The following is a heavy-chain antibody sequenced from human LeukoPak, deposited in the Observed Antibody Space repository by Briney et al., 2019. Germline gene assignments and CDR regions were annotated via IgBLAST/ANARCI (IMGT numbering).Heavy chain of an antibody. CDR3: AKDLGSGKPYYFDY. Sequence: GGSLRLSCAASGFTFSSYGMHWVRQAPGKGLDWVSGISGSGGSTYYADSVKGRFTISRDNSRNTLYLQMNSLRAEDTAVYFCAKDLGSGKPYYFDYWGQGTLVTVSS. J-gene: IGHJ4*02. CDR1: GFTFSSYG. D-gene: IGHD6-19*01. CDR2: ISGSGGST. V-gene: IGHV3-23*01.